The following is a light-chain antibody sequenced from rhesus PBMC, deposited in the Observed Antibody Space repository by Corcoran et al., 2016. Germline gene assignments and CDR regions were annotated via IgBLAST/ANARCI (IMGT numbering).Light chain of an antibody. CDR2: KAS. CDR3: QHGYSTPPWT. Sequence: DIQMTQSPSSLPASVGDRVTSTCQASQGTRNNSAWYQQKPGKVPKLLFYKASTLQRWVPSRFSGSGSGADFTLSISRLQPEDFATYYCQHGYSTPPWTFGQGTKVGIK. J-gene: IGKJ1*01. CDR1: QGTRNN. V-gene: IGKV1-25*01.